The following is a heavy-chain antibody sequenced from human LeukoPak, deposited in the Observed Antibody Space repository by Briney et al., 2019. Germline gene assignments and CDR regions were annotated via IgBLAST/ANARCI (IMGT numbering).Heavy chain of an antibody. V-gene: IGHV4-61*08. CDR3: ARHKAARYYFDY. CDR2: IYYSGST. J-gene: IGHJ4*02. D-gene: IGHD6-25*01. Sequence: SETLSLTCAVSGGSISSGGYSWSWIRQPPGKGLEWIGYIYYSGSTNYNPSLKSRVTISVDTSKNQFSLKLSSVTAADTAVYYCARHKAARYYFDYWGQGTLVTVSS. CDR1: GGSISSGGYS.